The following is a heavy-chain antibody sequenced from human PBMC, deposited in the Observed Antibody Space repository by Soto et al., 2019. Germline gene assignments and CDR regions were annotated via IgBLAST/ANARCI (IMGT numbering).Heavy chain of an antibody. CDR2: ISAYNGNT. Sequence: ASVKVCCKASGYAFTRYGIRWVRQATGQGLEWMGWISAYNGNTNYAQKLQGRVTMTTDTSTSTAYMELRSLRSDDTAVYYCARVGEVELWEPLYFDYWGQGTLVTVS. J-gene: IGHJ4*02. CDR1: GYAFTRYG. CDR3: ARVGEVELWEPLYFDY. V-gene: IGHV1-18*01. D-gene: IGHD3-16*01.